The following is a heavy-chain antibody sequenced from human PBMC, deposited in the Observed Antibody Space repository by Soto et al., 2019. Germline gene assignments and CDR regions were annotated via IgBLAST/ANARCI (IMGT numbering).Heavy chain of an antibody. CDR2: VSSSGGST. D-gene: IGHD2-21*02. J-gene: IGHJ4*02. CDR3: AKGGSYCGGDCYANYFDF. CDR1: GFSFSTYV. V-gene: IGHV3-23*01. Sequence: SGGSLRLSCAASGFSFSTYVMSWVRQAPGEGLESVSSVSSSGGSTYYADSVQGRFTISRDNSNNTLYLQMNSLRAEDTAVYYCAKGGSYCGGDCYANYFDFWGQGTLVTVSS.